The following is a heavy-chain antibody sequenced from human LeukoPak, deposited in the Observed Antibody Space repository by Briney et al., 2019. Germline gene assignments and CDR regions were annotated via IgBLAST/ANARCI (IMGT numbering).Heavy chain of an antibody. Sequence: GGSLRLSCAASGFTFSSYWMSWVRQAPGKGLEWVSGISDNGGTAYYADSVKGRFTISRDNSKNTLYLQMNSLRVEDTAVYYCAKRGPVTGTKYFDYWGQGTLVTVSS. D-gene: IGHD6-19*01. J-gene: IGHJ4*02. CDR3: AKRGPVTGTKYFDY. CDR1: GFTFSSYW. CDR2: ISDNGGTA. V-gene: IGHV3-23*01.